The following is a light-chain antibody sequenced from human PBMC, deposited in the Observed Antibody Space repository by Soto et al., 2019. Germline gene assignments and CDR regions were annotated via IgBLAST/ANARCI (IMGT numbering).Light chain of an antibody. CDR3: ESWDSDTRV. Sequence: QSVLTQPSYASASLGSSVSLTCTLSSRHSFYDIAWHQQRPGTAPRYLMKVEGSGNYDKGSGIPERFSGSSSGADRYLTISNLRSEDEGDYYCESWDSDTRVFGGGTRSPS. J-gene: IGLJ3*02. CDR1: SRHSFYD. V-gene: IGLV4-60*03. CDR2: VEGSGNY.